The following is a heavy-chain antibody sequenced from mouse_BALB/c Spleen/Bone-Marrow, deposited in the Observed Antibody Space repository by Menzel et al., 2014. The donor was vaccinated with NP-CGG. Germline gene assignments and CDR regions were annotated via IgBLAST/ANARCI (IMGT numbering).Heavy chain of an antibody. CDR2: ISYSGST. Sequence: EVKLVESGPGLVKPSQSLSLTCTVTGYSITSDYAWNWIRQFPGNKLEWMGYISYSGSTSYNPSLKSRISITRDTSKNQFFLQLNSVTTEDTATYYCAREGYDYDGNYYAMDYWGQGTSFTVSS. V-gene: IGHV3-2*02. D-gene: IGHD2-4*01. J-gene: IGHJ4*01. CDR1: GYSITSDYA. CDR3: AREGYDYDGNYYAMDY.